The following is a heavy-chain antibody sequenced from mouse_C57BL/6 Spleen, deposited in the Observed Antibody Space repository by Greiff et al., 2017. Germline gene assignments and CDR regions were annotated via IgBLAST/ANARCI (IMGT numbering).Heavy chain of an antibody. J-gene: IGHJ4*01. V-gene: IGHV2-5*01. CDR3: AKRDKDYYAMDY. CDR2: IWRGGST. CDR1: GFSLTSYG. Sequence: VQGVESGPGLVQPSQSLSITCTVSGFSLTSYGVHWVRQSPGKGLEWLGVIWRGGSTDYNAAFMSRLSITKDNSKSQVFFIMNSLQADDTAIYYCAKRDKDYYAMDYWGQGTSVTVSS.